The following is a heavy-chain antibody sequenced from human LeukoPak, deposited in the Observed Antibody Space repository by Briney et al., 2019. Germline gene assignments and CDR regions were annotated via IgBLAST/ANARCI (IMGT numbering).Heavy chain of an antibody. V-gene: IGHV3-48*01. Sequence: GGSLRLSCATSGFTFTNYGINWVRQAPGKGLEWVSYISNSAILYADSVKGRFTISRDNARNSLYLQMNSLRAEDTAVYYCARATGDGYNSYFDYWGQGTLVTVSS. CDR3: ARATGDGYNSYFDY. D-gene: IGHD5-24*01. CDR1: GFTFTNYG. CDR2: ISNSAI. J-gene: IGHJ4*02.